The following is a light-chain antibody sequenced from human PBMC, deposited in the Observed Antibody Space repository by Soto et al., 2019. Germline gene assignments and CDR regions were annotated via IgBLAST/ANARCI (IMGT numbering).Light chain of an antibody. V-gene: IGLV2-14*01. CDR1: YSDIGASNF. Sequence: QSALTQPASVSGSPGQSITISCTGTYSDIGASNFVSWYQHHPGKAPKLIIYEVNNRPSGVSNRFSGSKSGNTASLSISDLQAEDEADYYCSSYTSVSIVVVFGGGTKLTVL. CDR3: SSYTSVSIVVV. CDR2: EVN. J-gene: IGLJ2*01.